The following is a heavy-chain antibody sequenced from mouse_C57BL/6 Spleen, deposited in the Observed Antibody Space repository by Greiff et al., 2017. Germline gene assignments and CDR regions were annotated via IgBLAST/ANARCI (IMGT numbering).Heavy chain of an antibody. CDR1: GFTFSSYA. V-gene: IGHV5-4*03. J-gene: IGHJ1*03. Sequence: DVMLVESGGGLVKPGGSLKLSCAASGFTFSSYAMSWVRQTPEKRLEWVATISDGGSYTYYPDNVKGRFTISRDNAKNNLYLQMSHLKSEDTAMYYCARGPSYGTAIHVWGTGTTVTVSS. D-gene: IGHD1-1*01. CDR3: ARGPSYGTAIHV. CDR2: ISDGGSYT.